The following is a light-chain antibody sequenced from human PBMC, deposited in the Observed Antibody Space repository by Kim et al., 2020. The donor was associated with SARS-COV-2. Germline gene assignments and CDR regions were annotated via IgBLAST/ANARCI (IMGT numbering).Light chain of an antibody. Sequence: EMATRACRTSQCGTSHSVGGYQERPRQDPRLLLDGDIYGASNRAAGIPDRFSGSGSGTDFTLTISRLQPEDFAVYYCQQYGHSPHSFGQGTKLEI. CDR2: GAS. CDR3: QQYGHSPHS. J-gene: IGKJ2*03. CDR1: QCGTSHS. V-gene: IGKV3-20*01.